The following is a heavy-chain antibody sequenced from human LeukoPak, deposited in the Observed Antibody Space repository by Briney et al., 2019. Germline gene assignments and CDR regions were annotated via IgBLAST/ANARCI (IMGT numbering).Heavy chain of an antibody. Sequence: ASVKVSCKASGYSFIRYHIHWVRQAPGQGLEWMGVLKLYDGSISHAQKFQGRVTMTSDTSTSTVYMELSSLRSEDTAVYYCARGKSGSYYLAPFDYWGQGTLVTVSS. V-gene: IGHV1-46*01. CDR1: GYSFIRYH. CDR3: ARGKSGSYYLAPFDY. D-gene: IGHD3-10*01. CDR2: LKLYDGSI. J-gene: IGHJ4*02.